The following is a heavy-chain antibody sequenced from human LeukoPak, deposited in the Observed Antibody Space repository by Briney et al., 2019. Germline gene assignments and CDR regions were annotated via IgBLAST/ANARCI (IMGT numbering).Heavy chain of an antibody. J-gene: IGHJ4*02. CDR2: INSDGSSI. CDR1: GFTFSSYW. Sequence: GRSLRLSCAASGFTFSSYWMHWVRQAPGKGLVWVSRINSDGSSITYADSVKGRFTISRDNAKNTLFLQMNRLRVEDTAVYYCAREGRVSGYDFDCWGQGTLVTVSS. D-gene: IGHD5-12*01. V-gene: IGHV3-74*03. CDR3: AREGRVSGYDFDC.